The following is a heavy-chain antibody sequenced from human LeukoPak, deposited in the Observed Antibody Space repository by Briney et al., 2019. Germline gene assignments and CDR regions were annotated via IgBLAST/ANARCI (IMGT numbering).Heavy chain of an antibody. Sequence: GGSLRLSCAASGFTFRTSGMNWVRQAPGKGLEWVSYISSSGTTISYAQSVKGRFTITRDNAKNSLYLQMNSLRAEDTAVYYCAELGITMIGGVWGKGTTVTISS. J-gene: IGHJ6*04. V-gene: IGHV3-48*04. CDR3: AELGITMIGGV. CDR2: ISSSGTTI. CDR1: GFTFRTSG. D-gene: IGHD3-10*02.